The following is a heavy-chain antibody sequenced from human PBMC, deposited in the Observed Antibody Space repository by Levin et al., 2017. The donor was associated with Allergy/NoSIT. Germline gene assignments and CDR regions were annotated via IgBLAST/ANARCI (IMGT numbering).Heavy chain of an antibody. D-gene: IGHD3-22*01. CDR3: AKSLRRRDSSGYYHYYYGMDV. CDR1: GFTFSSYG. J-gene: IGHJ6*02. CDR2: ISYDGSNK. V-gene: IGHV3-30*18. Sequence: PGGSLRLSCAASGFTFSSYGMHWVRQAPGKGLEWVAVISYDGSNKYYADSVKGRFTISRDNSKNTLYLQMNSLRAEDTAVYYCAKSLRRRDSSGYYHYYYGMDVWGQGTTVTVSS.